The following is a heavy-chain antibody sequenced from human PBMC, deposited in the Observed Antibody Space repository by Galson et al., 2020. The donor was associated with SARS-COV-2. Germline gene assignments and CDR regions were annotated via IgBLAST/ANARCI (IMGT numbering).Heavy chain of an antibody. CDR3: AREEHIVVVTANSYYFDY. CDR1: GGSISSSSYY. D-gene: IGHD2-21*02. Sequence: SETLSLTCTVSGGSISSSSYYWGWIRQPPGKGLEWIGSIYYSGSTYYNPSLKSRVTISVDTSKNQFSLKLSSVTAADTAVYYCAREEHIVVVTANSYYFDYWGQGTLVTVSS. CDR2: IYYSGST. J-gene: IGHJ4*02. V-gene: IGHV4-39*07.